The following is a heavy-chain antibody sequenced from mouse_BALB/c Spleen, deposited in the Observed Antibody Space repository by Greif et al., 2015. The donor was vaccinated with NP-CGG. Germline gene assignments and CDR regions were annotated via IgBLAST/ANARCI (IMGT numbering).Heavy chain of an antibody. CDR3: ARGWLRDYAMDY. V-gene: IGHV1-80*01. J-gene: IGHJ4*01. Sequence: VQLQQSGAELVRPGSSVKISCKASGYAFSSYWMNWVKQRPGQGLEWIGQIYPGDGDTNYNGKFKGKATLTADKSSSTAYMQLSSLTSEDSAVYFCARGWLRDYAMDYWGQGTSVTVSS. CDR2: IYPGDGDT. D-gene: IGHD2-2*01. CDR1: GYAFSSYW.